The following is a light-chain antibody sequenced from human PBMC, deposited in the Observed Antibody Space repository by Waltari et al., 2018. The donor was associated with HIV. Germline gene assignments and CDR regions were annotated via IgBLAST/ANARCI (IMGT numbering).Light chain of an antibody. CDR1: SSSFGGYNY. CDR2: DVT. V-gene: IGLV2-11*01. Sequence: QSALTQPRSVSGSPGQSVTISCTGASSSFGGYNYVSWYQQHPGKAPKLMIYDVTKRPSGVPDRFSGSKSGNTASLTISGLQAEDEADYYCCSYAATSTFVFGTGTKVTVL. J-gene: IGLJ1*01. CDR3: CSYAATSTFV.